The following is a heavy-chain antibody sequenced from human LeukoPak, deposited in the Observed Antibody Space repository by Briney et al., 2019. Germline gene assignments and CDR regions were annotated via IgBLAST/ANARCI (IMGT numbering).Heavy chain of an antibody. CDR2: IYYSGST. Sequence: PSETLSLTCTVSGGSISSYYRGWIRQPPGKGLEWIGYIYYSGSTNYNPSLKSRLTISVDASKNQFSLKLSSVTATDTAVYYCASLTTVTQGYFDYWGQGTLVTVSS. J-gene: IGHJ4*02. CDR1: GGSISSYY. V-gene: IGHV4-59*08. CDR3: ASLTTVTQGYFDY. D-gene: IGHD4-17*01.